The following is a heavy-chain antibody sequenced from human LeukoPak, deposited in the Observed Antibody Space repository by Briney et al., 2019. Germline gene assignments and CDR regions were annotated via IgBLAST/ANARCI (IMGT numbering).Heavy chain of an antibody. Sequence: GGSLRLSCAASGFTFSIYGMNWVRQAPGKGLEWVSGISPGGEITYYADSVKGRFTISRDYSKNTLYLQMNSLRAEDTAVYYCAKPYCSGGSCPPFDYWGQGTLVTVSS. J-gene: IGHJ4*02. D-gene: IGHD2-15*01. CDR2: ISPGGEIT. V-gene: IGHV3-23*01. CDR3: AKPYCSGGSCPPFDY. CDR1: GFTFSIYG.